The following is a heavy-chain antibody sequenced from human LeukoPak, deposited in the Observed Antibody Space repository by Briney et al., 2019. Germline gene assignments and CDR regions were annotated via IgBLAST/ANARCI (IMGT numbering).Heavy chain of an antibody. D-gene: IGHD3-22*01. J-gene: IGHJ4*02. CDR1: GGTFSSYA. CDR3: ARGRREYYYDSSGYYYPH. V-gene: IGHV1-69*05. CDR2: IIPIFGTA. Sequence: SVKVSCKASGGTFSSYAISWVRQAPRQGLEWMGRIIPIFGTANYARKFQGRVTITTDESTSTAYMELSSLRSEDTAVYYCARGRREYYYDSSGYYYPHWGQGTLVTVSS.